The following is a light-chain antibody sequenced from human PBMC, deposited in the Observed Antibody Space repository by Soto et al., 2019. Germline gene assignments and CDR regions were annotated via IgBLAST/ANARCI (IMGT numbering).Light chain of an antibody. J-gene: IGLJ2*01. V-gene: IGLV1-44*01. CDR3: AAWDDSLNGVV. CDR2: SNN. CDR1: SSNIGSNA. Sequence: VVTQPPSASGTPGQRVTISCSGSSSNIGSNAVNWYQQLPGTAPKLLIYSNNQRPSGVPDRFSGSKSGTSASLAISGLQSEDEADYYCAAWDDSLNGVVFGGGTQLTVL.